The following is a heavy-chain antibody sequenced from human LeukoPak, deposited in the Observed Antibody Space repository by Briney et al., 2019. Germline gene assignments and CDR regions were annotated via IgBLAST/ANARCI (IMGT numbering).Heavy chain of an antibody. CDR3: ARDQDYGFTY. D-gene: IGHD4-17*01. CDR2: ITGSGTDI. Sequence: GGSLRLSCAASGFTFSSYSMNWLRQAPGKGPEWISWITGSGTDIIYADSVKGRFTISRDNAKNSLYLQMNSLRAEDTAVYYCARDQDYGFTYWGQGTLVTVSS. V-gene: IGHV3-48*01. J-gene: IGHJ4*02. CDR1: GFTFSSYS.